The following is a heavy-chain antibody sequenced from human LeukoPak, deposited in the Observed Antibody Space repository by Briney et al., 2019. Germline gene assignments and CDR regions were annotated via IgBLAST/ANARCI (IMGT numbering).Heavy chain of an antibody. Sequence: GGSLRLSCAASGFIFSSYAMSWIRQAPGKGLEWVSYISSSGSTIYYADSVKGRFTISRDNAKNSLYLQMNSLRAEDTAVYYCAREWGYYGLDVWGQGTTVTVSS. D-gene: IGHD1-26*01. CDR2: ISSSGSTI. J-gene: IGHJ6*02. CDR1: GFIFSSYA. CDR3: AREWGYYGLDV. V-gene: IGHV3-11*01.